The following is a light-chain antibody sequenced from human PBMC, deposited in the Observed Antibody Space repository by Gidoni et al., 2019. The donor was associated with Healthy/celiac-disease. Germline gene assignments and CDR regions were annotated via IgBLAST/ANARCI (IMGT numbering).Light chain of an antibody. V-gene: IGLV1-44*01. Sequence: QSVLTPPPSASGPPVQAVTISCSGISSHIGSNTVTWYQQLPGTAPKLLIYSNNQRPSGVPDRFSGSKSGTSASLAISGLQYEEEADYYCAAWDDSMNGPVFGGGTKLTVL. J-gene: IGLJ3*02. CDR2: SNN. CDR1: SSHIGSNT. CDR3: AAWDDSMNGPV.